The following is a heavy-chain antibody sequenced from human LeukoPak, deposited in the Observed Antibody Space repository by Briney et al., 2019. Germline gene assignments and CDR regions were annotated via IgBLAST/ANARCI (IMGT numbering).Heavy chain of an antibody. CDR3: AKDPTPYCSSTSCYEPVDY. CDR2: ISGSGGST. CDR1: GFTFSRHA. J-gene: IGHJ4*02. D-gene: IGHD2-2*01. V-gene: IGHV3-23*01. Sequence: GGSLRLPCAASGFTFSRHAMSWVRQAPGKGLEWVSAISGSGGSTYYADSVKGRFTISRDNSKNTLYLQMNSLRAEDTAVYYCAKDPTPYCSSTSCYEPVDYWGQGTLVTVSS.